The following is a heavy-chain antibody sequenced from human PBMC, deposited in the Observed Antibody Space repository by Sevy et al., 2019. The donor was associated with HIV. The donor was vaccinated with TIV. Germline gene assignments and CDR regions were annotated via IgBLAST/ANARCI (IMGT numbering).Heavy chain of an antibody. J-gene: IGHJ4*02. CDR2: ISCSGGGI. V-gene: IGHV3-11*01. Sequence: GGSLRLSCAASGLTFSDYYMSWIRQAPGKGLEWVSYISCSGGGIYYADSVKGRFTISRDNAKNSLYVQMNSLRAEDTAVYYCARGGCCDDTCYYFDYWGQGTLVTVSS. CDR1: GLTFSDYY. CDR3: ARGGCCDDTCYYFDY. D-gene: IGHD2-2*01.